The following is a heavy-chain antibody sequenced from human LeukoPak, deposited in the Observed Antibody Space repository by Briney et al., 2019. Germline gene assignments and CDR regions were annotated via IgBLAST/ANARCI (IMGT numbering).Heavy chain of an antibody. Sequence: PGGSLRLSCAASGFTFSSYAMSWVRQAPGKGLEWVSAISGSGGSTYYADSVKGRFTISRDNSKNTLYLQMNSLRAEDTAVYYCAKVFFRDLNCDILGYYFDYWGQGTLVTVSS. CDR3: AKVFFRDLNCDILGYYFDY. CDR1: GFTFSSYA. J-gene: IGHJ4*02. V-gene: IGHV3-23*01. D-gene: IGHD3-9*01. CDR2: ISGSGGST.